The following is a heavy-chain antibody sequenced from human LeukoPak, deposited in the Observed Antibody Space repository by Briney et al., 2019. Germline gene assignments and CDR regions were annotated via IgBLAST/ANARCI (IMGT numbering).Heavy chain of an antibody. V-gene: IGHV1-2*02. CDR3: SRDIGSGWYWIGGNY. CDR1: GYTLTHYY. Sequence: GASVKVSCKASGYTLTHYYMHPVRQAPGQGLEWMGWIAPNSGDTNYAQKFQGRVTMTRDTSISTAHMELSRMKSDVTAVYYCSRDIGSGWYWIGGNYWGQGTLVTVSS. CDR2: IAPNSGDT. J-gene: IGHJ4*02. D-gene: IGHD6-19*01.